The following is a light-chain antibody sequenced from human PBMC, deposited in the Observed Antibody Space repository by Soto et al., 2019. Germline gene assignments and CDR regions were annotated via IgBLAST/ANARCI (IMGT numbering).Light chain of an antibody. CDR3: QQYNGYWT. Sequence: DIQMTQSPSTLSASVGDRVTITCRASQSISDSLAWYQQKPGKAPKLLIYEASSVKSGVPSRFSGSRSGTEYTLTISSLQPDDFATYYCQQYNGYWTFGQGTNVEIK. CDR1: QSISDS. CDR2: EAS. J-gene: IGKJ1*01. V-gene: IGKV1-5*03.